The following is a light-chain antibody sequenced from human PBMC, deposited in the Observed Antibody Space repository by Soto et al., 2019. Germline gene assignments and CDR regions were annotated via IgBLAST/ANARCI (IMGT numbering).Light chain of an antibody. CDR1: QSVNSSY. V-gene: IGKV3-20*01. Sequence: ELVLTQSQGTLSLSPGERATLACRASQSVNSSYLAWYQQKPVQAPRLLIYGASSRATGIPDRFSGSGSWADFTLTISRLEPEDFEVYYCQQYCSSNTFGQGTKLEIK. J-gene: IGKJ2*01. CDR2: GAS. CDR3: QQYCSSNT.